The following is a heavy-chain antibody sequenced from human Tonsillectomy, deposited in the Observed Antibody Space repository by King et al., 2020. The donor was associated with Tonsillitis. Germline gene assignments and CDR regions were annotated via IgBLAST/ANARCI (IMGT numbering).Heavy chain of an antibody. V-gene: IGHV1-2*02. Sequence: VQLVESGAEVKRPGASVTVSCKGSGYTLTGHFMHWVRQAPGQGLEWMGWINPHTGGTHYAQKFQGRVTMTRDTSLNTAYMELSRLRYDDTAVYYCARPGGTWPTINWLDPWGQGTLVTVSS. CDR3: ARPGGTWPTINWLDP. CDR1: GYTLTGHF. J-gene: IGHJ5*02. D-gene: IGHD3-10*01. CDR2: INPHTGGT.